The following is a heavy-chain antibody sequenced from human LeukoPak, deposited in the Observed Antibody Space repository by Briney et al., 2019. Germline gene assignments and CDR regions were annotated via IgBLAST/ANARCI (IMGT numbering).Heavy chain of an antibody. CDR1: GGSFSGYY. V-gene: IGHV4-34*01. D-gene: IGHD4-17*01. J-gene: IGHJ5*02. CDR3: ARHGFYGDSARRKFDP. Sequence: SSETLSLTCAVYGGSFSGYYWSWIRQPPGKGLEWIGEINHSGSTNYNPSLKSRVTISVDTSKNHFSLRLTSLTAADTAVYYCARHGFYGDSARRKFDPWGQGTLVTVSS. CDR2: INHSGST.